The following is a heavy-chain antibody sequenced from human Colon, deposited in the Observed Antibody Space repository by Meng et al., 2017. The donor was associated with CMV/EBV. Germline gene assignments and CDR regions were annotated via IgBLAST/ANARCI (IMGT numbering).Heavy chain of an antibody. CDR1: GASISSGGYS. CDR2: ISGSGSTK. D-gene: IGHD2-2*02. V-gene: IGHV3-11*01. Sequence: GGSLRLSCTVSGASISSGGYSWSWIRQHPGKGLEWVSYISGSGSTKYYADSVKGRFTISRDNAKNSLDLQMNSLTVEDTAVYFCARARMSLRYQLLYRGPSSLGYWGQGMLVTVSS. CDR3: ARARMSLRYQLLYRGPSSLGY. J-gene: IGHJ4*02.